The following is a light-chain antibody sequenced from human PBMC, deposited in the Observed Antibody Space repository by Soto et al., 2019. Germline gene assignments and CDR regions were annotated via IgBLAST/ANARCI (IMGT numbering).Light chain of an antibody. CDR3: ATWDSSLSGWV. V-gene: IGLV1-51*02. J-gene: IGLJ1*01. CDR1: TSNIGNNY. CDR2: RNN. Sequence: QSVLTQPPSVSAAPGQRVTISCSGGTSNIGNNYVSWYQQLPGTAPNLLIYRNNERPSGVPDRFSGSKSGTAATLGISGLQSGDEADYYCATWDSSLSGWVFGAGTKLTVL.